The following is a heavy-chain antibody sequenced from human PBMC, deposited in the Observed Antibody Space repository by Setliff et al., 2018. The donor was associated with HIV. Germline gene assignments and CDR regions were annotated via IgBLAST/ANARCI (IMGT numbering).Heavy chain of an antibody. CDR3: ARTTLTIFGVVIPDY. V-gene: IGHV1-69*06. CDR1: GGTFSSYA. CDR2: IIPIFGTA. Sequence: SVKVSCKASGGTFSSYAISWVRQAPGQGLEWMGRIIPIFGTANYAQKFLGRVTITADKSKNQFSLKLSSVTAADTAVYYCARTTLTIFGVVIPDYWGQGTLVTVSS. D-gene: IGHD3-3*01. J-gene: IGHJ4*02.